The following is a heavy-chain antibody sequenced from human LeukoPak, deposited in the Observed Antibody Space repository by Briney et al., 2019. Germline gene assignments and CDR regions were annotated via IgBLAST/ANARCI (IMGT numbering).Heavy chain of an antibody. D-gene: IGHD3-16*01. CDR2: IRYDGSNK. CDR3: ARGEGLREYFDY. CDR1: GFTFSGYG. Sequence: GGSLRLSCAASGFTFSGYGMHWVRQAPGKGLEWVAFIRYDGSNKYYADSVKGRFTISRDNSKNTLYLQMNSLRAEDTAVYYCARGEGLREYFDYWGQGTLVTVSS. V-gene: IGHV3-30*02. J-gene: IGHJ4*02.